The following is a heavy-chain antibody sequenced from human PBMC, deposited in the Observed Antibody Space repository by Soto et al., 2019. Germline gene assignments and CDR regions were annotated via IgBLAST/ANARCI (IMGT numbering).Heavy chain of an antibody. CDR1: GGSFSGYY. Sequence: SETLSLTCAVYGGSFSGYYWSWIRQPPGKGLEWIGEINHSGSTNYNPSLKSRVTISVDTSKNQFSLKLSSVTAADTAVYYCARVGDDGDYAFPYFDYWGQGTLVTVSS. CDR2: INHSGST. V-gene: IGHV4-34*01. CDR3: ARVGDDGDYAFPYFDY. D-gene: IGHD4-17*01. J-gene: IGHJ4*02.